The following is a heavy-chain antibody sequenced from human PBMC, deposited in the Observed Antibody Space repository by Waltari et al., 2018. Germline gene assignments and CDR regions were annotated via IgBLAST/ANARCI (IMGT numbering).Heavy chain of an antibody. CDR3: ARGGGGDWEWFDP. D-gene: IGHD2-21*02. Sequence: QVQLQESSPSLLTPSETRSIMCTVSGGSVSRFYWSWVRQPPGKGLDWIGYIYYTGSTNFNPSLKGRVPMSVDTSKNQFSLKLSSVTAADTAFYYCARGGGGDWEWFDPWGQGTLVTVSS. CDR1: GGSVSRFY. V-gene: IGHV4-59*02. J-gene: IGHJ5*02. CDR2: IYYTGST.